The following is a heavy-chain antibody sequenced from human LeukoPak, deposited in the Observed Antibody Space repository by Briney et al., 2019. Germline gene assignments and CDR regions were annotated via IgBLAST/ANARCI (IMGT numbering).Heavy chain of an antibody. CDR3: ASWVVIAEIDY. CDR1: GGSFSGYY. V-gene: IGHV4-34*01. D-gene: IGHD2-21*01. J-gene: IGHJ4*02. CDR2: INHSGST. Sequence: PSETLSLTCAVYGGSFSGYYWGWVRQPPGKGRGWIGEINHSGSTNYNPTLNSRVTISVDTSKNQFSLKLTSVTAADTAVYYCASWVVIAEIDYWGQGTLVTVSS.